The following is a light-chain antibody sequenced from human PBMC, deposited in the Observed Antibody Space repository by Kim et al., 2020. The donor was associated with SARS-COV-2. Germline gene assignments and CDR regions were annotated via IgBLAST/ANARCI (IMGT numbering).Light chain of an antibody. CDR2: QND. Sequence: SYELTQPPSVSVSPGQTASITCSGDKLGNKYACWYQQKPGQSPVLVIYQNDKRPSGIPERFSGSNSGNTATLTISGTQAMDEADYYCQAWDISTYVVFGG. CDR3: QAWDISTYVV. CDR1: KLGNKY. V-gene: IGLV3-1*01. J-gene: IGLJ2*01.